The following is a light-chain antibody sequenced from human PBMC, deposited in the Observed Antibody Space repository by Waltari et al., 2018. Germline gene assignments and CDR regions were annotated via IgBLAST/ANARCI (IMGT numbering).Light chain of an antibody. CDR3: SSYTSSSSPYV. CDR1: SSDVGGYNH. V-gene: IGLV2-14*01. CDR2: EVS. J-gene: IGLJ1*01. Sequence: QSALTQPASVSGSPGQSITISCTGTSSDVGGYNHVSWYQHHPGKATKLIIYEVSNRPSGVSNRFSGSNTGNTASLTISGLQAEDEADYYCSSYTSSSSPYVFGTGTKVTVL.